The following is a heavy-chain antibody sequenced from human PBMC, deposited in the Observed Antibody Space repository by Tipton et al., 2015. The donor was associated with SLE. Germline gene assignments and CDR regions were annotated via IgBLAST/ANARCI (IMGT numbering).Heavy chain of an antibody. D-gene: IGHD3-10*01. V-gene: IGHV4-59*01. CDR2: MYHSGSD. CDR1: GGSISSYY. CDR3: ARESCSGGSCYLDY. Sequence: TLSLTCTVSGGSISSYYWSWIRQPPGKGLEWIGDMYHSGSDNFNPSLKSRVTISIDTSKNQISLSLRSVTAADTALYYCARESCSGGSCYLDYWGQGTLVTVSS. J-gene: IGHJ4*02.